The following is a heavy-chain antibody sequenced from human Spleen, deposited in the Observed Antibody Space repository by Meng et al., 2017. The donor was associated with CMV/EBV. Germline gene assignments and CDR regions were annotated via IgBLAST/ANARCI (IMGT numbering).Heavy chain of an antibody. CDR2: IYHNGNT. CDR1: GGSSSSGGDF. J-gene: IGHJ4*02. CDR3: ARGLGVATAWYFDY. D-gene: IGHD5-12*01. V-gene: IGHV4-31*02. Sequence: SGGSSSSGGDFWTWIRQHPGKALEWIGNIYHNGNTYYNPSLKSRLTISVDTSNPQFSLNLNSVTAADTAVYYCARGLGVATAWYFDYWGQGTLVTVSS.